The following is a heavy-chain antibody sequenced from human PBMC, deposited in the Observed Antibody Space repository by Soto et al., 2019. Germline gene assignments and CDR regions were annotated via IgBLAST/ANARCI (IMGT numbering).Heavy chain of an antibody. D-gene: IGHD6-13*01. CDR2: ISTSGSTI. CDR3: ARELAAAGSFDY. J-gene: IGHJ4*02. V-gene: IGHV3-48*03. Sequence: EVQLVESGGDLVQPGGSLRLSCAASGFTFSRYEMNLVRQAPGKGLEWISYISTSGSTIYYADSVKGRFTISRDNAKNSLYLQMNSLRAEYTAVYYCARELAAAGSFDYWGQGTLVTVSS. CDR1: GFTFSRYE.